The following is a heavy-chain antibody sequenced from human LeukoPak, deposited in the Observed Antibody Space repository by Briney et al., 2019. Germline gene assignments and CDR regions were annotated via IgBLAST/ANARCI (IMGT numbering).Heavy chain of an antibody. J-gene: IGHJ4*02. Sequence: GGSLRRSCAASGFTYRDYYMSWIRQAPGKGLERISYISSSSSYTNYADSVKGRFTISRDNAKNSLYLQMNSLRAEDTAVYYCAREGVGVRSQLDYWGQGTLVTVSS. CDR3: AREGVGVRSQLDY. CDR2: ISSSSSYT. D-gene: IGHD3-22*01. V-gene: IGHV3-11*06. CDR1: GFTYRDYY.